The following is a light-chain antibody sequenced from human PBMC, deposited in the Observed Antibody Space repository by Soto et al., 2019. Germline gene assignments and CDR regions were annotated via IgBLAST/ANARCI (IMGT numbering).Light chain of an antibody. CDR2: EVS. Sequence: QSALTQPPSASGSPGQSVTISCTGTSSDVGGYNFVSWYQHHPGKAPKLIIYEVSKRPSGVPNRFSGSKSGNTASLTVSGLQAEDEADYYCNSYAGSNIYVFGSGPKVTVL. CDR3: NSYAGSNIYV. V-gene: IGLV2-8*01. CDR1: SSDVGGYNF. J-gene: IGLJ1*01.